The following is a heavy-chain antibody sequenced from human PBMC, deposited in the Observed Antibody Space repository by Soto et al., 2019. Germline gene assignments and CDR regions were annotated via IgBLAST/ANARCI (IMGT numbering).Heavy chain of an antibody. CDR3: AKNGQPPYYYYGMDV. CDR2: INPNSGGT. D-gene: IGHD2-8*01. V-gene: IGHV1-2*04. J-gene: IGHJ6*02. Sequence: ASVKVSCKASGYTFTGYYMHWVRQAPGQGLEWMGWINPNSGGTNYAQKFQGWVTMTRDTSISTAYMELSRLRSDDTAVYYCAKNGQPPYYYYGMDVWGQGTTVTVPS. CDR1: GYTFTGYY.